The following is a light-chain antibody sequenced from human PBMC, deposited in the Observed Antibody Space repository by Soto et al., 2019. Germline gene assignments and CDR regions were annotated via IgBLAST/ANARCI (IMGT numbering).Light chain of an antibody. J-gene: IGLJ2*01. Sequence: QSALTQPASVSGSPGQSITISCTGTSSDVGGYNYVSWYQQHPGEAPKLMIYDVTNRPSGVSNRFSGSKSGNTASLTISGLQAEDEADYYCSSSTSSTTRVVFGGGTKRPS. CDR1: SSDVGGYNY. V-gene: IGLV2-14*03. CDR3: SSSTSSTTRVV. CDR2: DVT.